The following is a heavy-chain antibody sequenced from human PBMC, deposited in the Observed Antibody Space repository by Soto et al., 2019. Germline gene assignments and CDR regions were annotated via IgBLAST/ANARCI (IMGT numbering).Heavy chain of an antibody. CDR1: AFTFSDYY. Sequence: GSLRLSCAASAFTFSDYYMGWIRQAPGKGLEWLSYISGNGNTIYYADSVKGRFTVSRDNAKNLLYLQMNSLRVEDTAVYYCAASAVVAARHWGQGALVTVSS. J-gene: IGHJ4*02. CDR3: AASAVVAARH. D-gene: IGHD2-15*01. CDR2: ISGNGNTI. V-gene: IGHV3-11*01.